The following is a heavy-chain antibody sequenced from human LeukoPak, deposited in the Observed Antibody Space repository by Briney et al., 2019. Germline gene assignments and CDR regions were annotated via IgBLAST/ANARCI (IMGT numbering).Heavy chain of an antibody. J-gene: IGHJ4*02. CDR1: GFTFTSYT. D-gene: IGHD3-3*01. CDR3: AKSFDFSNGHSPILTPFDS. Sequence: GGSLRLSCAASGFTFTSYTMNWVRQGPGKGLEWVSSISARGISTYYADSVKGRFTISRDNSKNTLYLQMNSLRGDDIGVYYCAKSFDFSNGHSPILTPFDSWGQGTLVSVSS. CDR2: ISARGIST. V-gene: IGHV3-23*01.